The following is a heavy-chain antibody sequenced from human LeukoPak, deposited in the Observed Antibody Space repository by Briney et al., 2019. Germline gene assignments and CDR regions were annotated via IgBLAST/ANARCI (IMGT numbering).Heavy chain of an antibody. J-gene: IGHJ6*02. CDR3: ARATIVAVPAAIHHYYYGMDV. V-gene: IGHV1-69*13. CDR2: IIPIFGTA. Sequence: GASVKVSCKASGGTFSSYAISWVRQAPGQGLEWMGGIIPIFGTANYAQKFQGRVTITADESTSTAYMELSSLRSEDTAVYYCARATIVAVPAAIHHYYYGMDVWGQGTTVTVSS. CDR1: GGTFSSYA. D-gene: IGHD2-2*02.